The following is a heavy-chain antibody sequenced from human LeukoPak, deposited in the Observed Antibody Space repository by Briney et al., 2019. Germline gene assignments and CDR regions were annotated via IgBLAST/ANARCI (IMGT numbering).Heavy chain of an antibody. J-gene: IGHJ4*02. V-gene: IGHV4-59*08. CDR2: MYYSGST. CDR3: ASYDSSGFHPDY. D-gene: IGHD3-22*01. Sequence: PSETLSLTCTVSGGSISSYYWNWIRQPPGKGLEWIGYMYYSGSTNHNPSLKSRVTITVDTSKNQFSLKLSSVTAADTAVYYCASYDSSGFHPDYWGQGTLVTVSS. CDR1: GGSISSYY.